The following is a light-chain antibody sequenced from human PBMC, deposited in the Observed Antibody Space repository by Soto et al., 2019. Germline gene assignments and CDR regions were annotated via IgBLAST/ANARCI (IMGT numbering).Light chain of an antibody. CDR2: YDN. CDR3: AAWDDSLNGRV. J-gene: IGLJ1*01. V-gene: IGLV1-44*01. CDR1: NSNIGSNT. Sequence: QSVLTQPPSASGTPGQRVTISCSGSNSNIGSNTVNWYQQLPGTAPKLLIYYDNLRPSVVPDRISGSKAGTSASLAISGLQSDDEADYYCAAWDDSLNGRVFGTGTKLTVL.